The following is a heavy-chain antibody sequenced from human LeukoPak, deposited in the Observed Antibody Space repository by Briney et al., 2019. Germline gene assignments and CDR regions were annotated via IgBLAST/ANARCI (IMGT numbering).Heavy chain of an antibody. V-gene: IGHV3-23*01. Sequence: GGSLRLSCAASGFTVRSNYMSRFRQAPGKGLEWVSAISGSGGSTYYADSVKGRLTISRDNSKNTLYLQMNSLRAEDTAVYYCAKQASGNWFDPWGQGTLVTVSS. CDR3: AKQASGNWFDP. J-gene: IGHJ5*02. CDR1: GFTVRSNY. D-gene: IGHD3-10*01. CDR2: ISGSGGST.